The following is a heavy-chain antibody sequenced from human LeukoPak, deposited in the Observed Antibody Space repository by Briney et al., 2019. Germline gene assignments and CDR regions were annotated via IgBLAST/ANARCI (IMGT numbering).Heavy chain of an antibody. J-gene: IGHJ3*02. CDR1: GFTFSSYA. D-gene: IGHD3-10*01. Sequence: GRSLRLSCAASGFTFSSYAMHWVRQAQGKGLEWVAVISYDGSNKYYADSVKGRFTISRDNSKNTLYLQMNSLRAEDTAVYYCARDYYGSGGYYNTPAGFDIWGQGTMVTVSS. CDR3: ARDYYGSGGYYNTPAGFDI. V-gene: IGHV3-30*04. CDR2: ISYDGSNK.